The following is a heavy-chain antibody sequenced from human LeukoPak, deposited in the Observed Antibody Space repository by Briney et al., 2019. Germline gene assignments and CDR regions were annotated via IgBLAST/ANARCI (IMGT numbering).Heavy chain of an antibody. CDR1: GYTFTGYY. V-gene: IGHV1-2*02. CDR2: INPNSGGT. J-gene: IGHJ5*02. CDR3: ARSEASYGDYAFDP. D-gene: IGHD4-17*01. Sequence: ASVKVSCKASGYTFTGYYMHWVRQAPGQGLEWMGWINPNSGGTNYAQKFQGRVTMTRDTSISTAYMELSRLRSDDTAVYYCARSEASYGDYAFDPWGQGTLVTVSS.